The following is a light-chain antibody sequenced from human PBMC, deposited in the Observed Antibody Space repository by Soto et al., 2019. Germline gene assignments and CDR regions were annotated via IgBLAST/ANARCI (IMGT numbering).Light chain of an antibody. J-gene: IGKJ1*01. CDR1: QSVSSSY. CDR2: GAS. Sequence: EIVLTQSPGTLSLSPGERATLSCRASQSVSSSYLAWYQQKPGQAPRLXIYGASSRETGIPDRFSGSGAGTEFTLTISRLEPEDFAVYYCQQYGSSTWTFGQGTKVDIK. V-gene: IGKV3-20*01. CDR3: QQYGSSTWT.